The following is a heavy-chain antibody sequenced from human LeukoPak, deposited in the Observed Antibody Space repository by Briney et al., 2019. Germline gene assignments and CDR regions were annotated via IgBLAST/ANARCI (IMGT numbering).Heavy chain of an antibody. V-gene: IGHV4-34*01. Sequence: SETLSLTCAVYGGSFSGYYWSWIRQPPGKGLEWIGEINHSGSTNYNPSPKSRVTISVDTTKHQFSLKLSSVTAADTAVYYCARGQRPPPTVTSNVSHSYYFDYWGQGTLVTVSS. CDR3: ARGQRPPPTVTSNVSHSYYFDY. CDR1: GGSFSGYY. J-gene: IGHJ4*02. D-gene: IGHD4-17*01. CDR2: INHSGST.